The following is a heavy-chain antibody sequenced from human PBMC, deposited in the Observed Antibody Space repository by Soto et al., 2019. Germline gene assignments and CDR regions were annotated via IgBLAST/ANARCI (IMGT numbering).Heavy chain of an antibody. CDR2: IFSNDEK. J-gene: IGHJ5*02. Sequence: QVTLKESGPVLVKPTETLTLTCTVSGFSLSNARMGVSWIRQPPGKALEWLAHIFSNDEKSYSTSLKSRLTISKDTSKSQVVLTMTNIDPVDTATYYCARIPTLGFGVVMSTWGQGTLVTVSS. CDR1: GFSLSNARMG. CDR3: ARIPTLGFGVVMST. V-gene: IGHV2-26*01. D-gene: IGHD3-3*01.